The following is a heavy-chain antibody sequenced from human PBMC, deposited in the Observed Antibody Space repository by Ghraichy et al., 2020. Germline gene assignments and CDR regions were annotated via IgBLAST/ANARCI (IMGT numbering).Heavy chain of an antibody. V-gene: IGHV3-30*18. J-gene: IGHJ4*02. D-gene: IGHD6-13*01. CDR3: AKVKLVLAD. CDR1: GFTFSTSA. Sequence: GGSLRLSCAASGFTFSTSAMHWVRQAPGKGLEWVAAIFYDGSNKYYADSVKGRFTISRDNSKNTLYLQMNSLTLEDTAVYYCAKVKLVLADWGQGTLVTVSS. CDR2: IFYDGSNK.